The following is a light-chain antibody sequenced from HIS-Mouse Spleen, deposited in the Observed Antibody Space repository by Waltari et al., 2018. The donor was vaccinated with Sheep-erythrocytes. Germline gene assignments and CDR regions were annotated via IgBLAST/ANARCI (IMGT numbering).Light chain of an antibody. CDR3: MQALQTPIFT. V-gene: IGKV2-28*01. J-gene: IGKJ3*01. CDR1: QSLLHSNGYNY. CDR2: LGS. Sequence: DIVMTQSPLSLPVTPGEPASISCRSSQSLLHSNGYNYLDWYLQMPGQSPQLLIYLGSNRAAGVPYRFSGSGSGTDFTLKISRVEAGDVGVYYCMQALQTPIFTFGPGTKVDIK.